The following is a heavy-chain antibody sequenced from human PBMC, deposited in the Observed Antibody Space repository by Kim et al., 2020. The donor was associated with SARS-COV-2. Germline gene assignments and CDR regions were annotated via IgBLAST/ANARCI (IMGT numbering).Heavy chain of an antibody. Sequence: NGGSTYYADSVKGRFTISRDNSKNTLYLQMSSLRSEDTAVYYCVKDPLDYWGQGTLVTVSS. V-gene: IGHV3-64D*09. CDR2: NGGST. J-gene: IGHJ4*02. CDR3: VKDPLDY.